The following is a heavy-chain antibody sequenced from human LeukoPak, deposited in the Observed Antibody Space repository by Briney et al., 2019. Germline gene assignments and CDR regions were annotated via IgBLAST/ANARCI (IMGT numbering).Heavy chain of an antibody. Sequence: GGSLRLSCAASGFIVSNYYMSWVRQAPGKGLEWVSVIFDGGGTFYSDFVKGRFTVSRDYSKNTLYLQMNSLRADDTAVYYCARDSSGPAFWGQGTLVTVSS. CDR2: IFDGGGT. D-gene: IGHD3-22*01. J-gene: IGHJ4*02. CDR3: ARDSSGPAF. CDR1: GFIVSNYY. V-gene: IGHV3-53*01.